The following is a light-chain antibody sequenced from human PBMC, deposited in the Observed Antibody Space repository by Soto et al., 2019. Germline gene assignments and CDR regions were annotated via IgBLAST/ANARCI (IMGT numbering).Light chain of an antibody. CDR1: QSVSSSY. CDR2: GAS. J-gene: IGKJ1*01. V-gene: IGKV3-20*01. Sequence: EIVLTQSPATLSLSPGERAILSCRASQSVSSSYLAWYQQKPGQAPRLLIYGASSRATGIPDRFSGSGSGTDFTLTISRLEPEDFAVYYCQQYCSSQTFGQGTKVDIK. CDR3: QQYCSSQT.